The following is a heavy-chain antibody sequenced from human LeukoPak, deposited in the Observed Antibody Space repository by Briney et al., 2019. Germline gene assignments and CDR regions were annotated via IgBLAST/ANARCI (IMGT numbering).Heavy chain of an antibody. D-gene: IGHD2-2*01. J-gene: IGHJ5*02. CDR3: ARGSTANWFDP. V-gene: IGHV4-38-2*01. Sequence: PSETLSLTCAVSGYSISSGYYWGWIRQPPGKGLEWIGSIYHSGSTYYNPSLKSRVTISVDTSKNQFSLKLSSVTAADTAVYYCARGSTANWFDPWGQGTLVTVSS. CDR2: IYHSGST. CDR1: GYSISSGYY.